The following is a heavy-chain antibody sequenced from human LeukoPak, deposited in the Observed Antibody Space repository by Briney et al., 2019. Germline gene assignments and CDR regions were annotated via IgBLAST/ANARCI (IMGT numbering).Heavy chain of an antibody. CDR2: IYYSGST. D-gene: IGHD5-18*01. CDR3: ARIQPDLDAFDI. CDR1: GGSISSSSYY. J-gene: IGHJ3*02. V-gene: IGHV4-39*01. Sequence: SETLSLTCTVSGGSISSSSYYWGWIRQPPGKGLEWIGSIYYSGSTYYNPSLKSRVTISVDTSKNQFSLKLSSVTAADTAVYYCARIQPDLDAFDIWGRGTMVTVSS.